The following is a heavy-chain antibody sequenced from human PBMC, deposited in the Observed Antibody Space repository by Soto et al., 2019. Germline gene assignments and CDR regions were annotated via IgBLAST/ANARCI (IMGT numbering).Heavy chain of an antibody. D-gene: IGHD3-3*01. CDR1: GYSFTSYW. CDR3: ARAGIFGVVNHDYYYYYGMDV. V-gene: IGHV5-10-1*01. Sequence: PGESLKISCKGSGYSFTSYWISWVRQMPGKGLEWMGRIDPSGSYTNYSPSFQGHVTISADKSISTAYLQWSSLKASDTAMYYCARAGIFGVVNHDYYYYYGMDVWGQGTTVTVSS. CDR2: IDPSGSYT. J-gene: IGHJ6*02.